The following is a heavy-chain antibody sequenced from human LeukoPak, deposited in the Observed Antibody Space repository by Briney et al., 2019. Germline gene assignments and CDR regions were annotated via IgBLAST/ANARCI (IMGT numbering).Heavy chain of an antibody. CDR1: GYTFTGYY. D-gene: IGHD3-10*01. CDR3: ARSLWFGELFNYYGMDV. J-gene: IGHJ6*02. CDR2: INPNSGGT. V-gene: IGHV1-2*06. Sequence: ASVKVSCKASGYTFTGYYMHWVRQAPGQGLEWMGRINPNSGGTNYAQKFQGRVTMTRDTSISTAYMELSRLRSDDTAVYYCARSLWFGELFNYYGMDVWGQGTTVTVSS.